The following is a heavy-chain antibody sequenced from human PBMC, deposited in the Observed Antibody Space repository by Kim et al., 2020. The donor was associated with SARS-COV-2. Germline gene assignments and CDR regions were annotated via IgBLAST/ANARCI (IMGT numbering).Heavy chain of an antibody. D-gene: IGHD1-7*01. CDR3: ARRTRVGTRRSYNWFDP. CDR1: GYSFTSYW. CDR2: IYPGDSDT. V-gene: IGHV5-51*01. Sequence: GESLKISCKGSGYSFTSYWIGWVRQMPGKGLEWMGIIYPGDSDTRYSPSFQGQVTISADKSISTAYLQWSSLKASDTAMYYCARRTRVGTRRSYNWFDPWGQGTLVTVSS. J-gene: IGHJ5*02.